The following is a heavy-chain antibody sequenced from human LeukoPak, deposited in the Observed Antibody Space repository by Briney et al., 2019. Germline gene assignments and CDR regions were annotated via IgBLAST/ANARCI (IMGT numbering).Heavy chain of an antibody. V-gene: IGHV3-33*01. D-gene: IGHD2-15*01. CDR2: IWYDGSNK. J-gene: IGHJ4*02. CDR1: GFTFSSYG. CDR3: ARDVGYCSGGSCRLWSEFDY. Sequence: PGRSLRLSCAASGFTFSSYGMHWVRQAPGKGLEWVAVIWYDGSNKYYADSVKGRFTISRDNSKNTLYLQMNSLRAEDTAVYYCARDVGYCSGGSCRLWSEFDYWGQGTLVTVSS.